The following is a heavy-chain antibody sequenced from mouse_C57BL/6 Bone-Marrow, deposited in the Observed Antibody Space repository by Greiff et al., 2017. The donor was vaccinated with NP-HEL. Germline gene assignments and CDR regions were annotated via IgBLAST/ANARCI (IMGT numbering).Heavy chain of an antibody. CDR3: ARYYGDAMDY. CDR2: ISSGSSTI. Sequence: VQVVESGGGLVKPGGSLKLSCAASGFTFSDYGMHWVRQAPEKGLEWVAYISSGSSTIYYADTVKGRFTISRDNAKNTLFLQMTSLRSEDTAMYYCARYYGDAMDYWGQGTSVTVSS. J-gene: IGHJ4*01. V-gene: IGHV5-17*01. CDR1: GFTFSDYG. D-gene: IGHD1-1*01.